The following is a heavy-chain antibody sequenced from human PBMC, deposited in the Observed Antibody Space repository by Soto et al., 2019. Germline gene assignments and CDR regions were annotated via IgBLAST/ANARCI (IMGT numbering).Heavy chain of an antibody. V-gene: IGHV2-5*02. Sequence: QITLKESGPTLVKPTQTLTLTCTCSGFSLSTSGVGVGWIRQPPGKALEWLALIYWDDDKRYSPSLKSRLTISKDSSKNQVVLTMTNMDPVDTATYYCAHTHSYGNWFDPWGQGILATVSS. CDR1: GFSLSTSGVG. J-gene: IGHJ5*02. D-gene: IGHD4-17*01. CDR3: AHTHSYGNWFDP. CDR2: IYWDDDK.